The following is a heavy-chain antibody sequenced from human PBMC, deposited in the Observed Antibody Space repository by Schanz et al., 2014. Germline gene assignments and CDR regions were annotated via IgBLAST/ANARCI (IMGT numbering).Heavy chain of an antibody. CDR2: VYTSGST. J-gene: IGHJ6*03. V-gene: IGHV4-61*02. D-gene: IGHD2-2*02. Sequence: QVQLQESGPGLVKPSQTLSLTCSVSGGSISSGSYYWNWIRQPAGKGLEWIGRVYTSGSTNYNPSLRGDVPLPLAPPKNQSLRKRRSVTAADTAVYYCARGGARRFPVVPDAIQGLRGHYYYYYLDVWGKGTTVTASS. CDR1: GGSISSGSYY. CDR3: ARGGARRFPVVPDAIQGLRGHYYYYYLDV.